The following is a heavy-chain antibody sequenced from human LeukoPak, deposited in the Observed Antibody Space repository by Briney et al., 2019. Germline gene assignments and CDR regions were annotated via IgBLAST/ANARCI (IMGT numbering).Heavy chain of an antibody. D-gene: IGHD3-10*01. CDR1: GFTFSSYA. CDR2: ISGSGGST. Sequence: GGSLRLSCAASGFTFSSYAMSWVRQAPGKGLEWVSAISGSGGSTYYADSVKGRFTISRDNSKNTLYLQMNSLRAEDTAVYYCAKEIQFGELYYYYYGMDVWGKGTTVTVSP. V-gene: IGHV3-23*01. CDR3: AKEIQFGELYYYYYGMDV. J-gene: IGHJ6*04.